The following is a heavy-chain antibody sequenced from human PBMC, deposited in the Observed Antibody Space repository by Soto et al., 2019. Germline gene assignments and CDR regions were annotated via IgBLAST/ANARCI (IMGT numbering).Heavy chain of an antibody. CDR3: ARRYNNQSKYRNTGYGMDV. CDR1: GGSFSSYA. CDR2: IIPIFGTA. V-gene: IGHV1-69*13. J-gene: IGHJ6*02. D-gene: IGHD3-16*02. Sequence: SVKVSCKASGGSFSSYAISWVRQAPGQGLEWMGGIIPIFGTANYAQKFQGRVTITADESTSTAYMELSSLRSEDTAVYYCARRYNNQSKYRNTGYGMDVWGQGTTVTVSS.